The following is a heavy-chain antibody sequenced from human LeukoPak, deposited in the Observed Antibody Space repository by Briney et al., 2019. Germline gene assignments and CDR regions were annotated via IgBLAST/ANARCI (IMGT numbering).Heavy chain of an antibody. V-gene: IGHV1-46*01. CDR2: INPSDGST. CDR3: ARVTTGITNTFDI. CDR1: GYTFSSYY. J-gene: IGHJ3*02. Sequence: ASVKVSCKASGYTFSSYYMHWVRQAPGQGLEWMGIINPSDGSTSYAQKFQGRLTMTRDTSTSTVYMEMSSLRSEDTALYYYARVTTGITNTFDIWGQGTMVTVSS. D-gene: IGHD1-1*01.